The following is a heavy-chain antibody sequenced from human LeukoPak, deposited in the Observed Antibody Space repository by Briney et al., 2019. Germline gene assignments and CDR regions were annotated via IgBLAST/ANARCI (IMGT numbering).Heavy chain of an antibody. CDR2: ISTYSGNT. D-gene: IGHD2-21*02. CDR3: ARGGSRVVTYGNFDY. Sequence: GASVKVSCKPSGYTFTSYAISWVRQAPGQGLEWMGWISTYSGNTNYAQKLQGRITMTIETSTSTAYMELRSLRSDDTAVYYCARGGSRVVTYGNFDYWGQGTLVTVSS. J-gene: IGHJ4*02. CDR1: GYTFTSYA. V-gene: IGHV1-18*01.